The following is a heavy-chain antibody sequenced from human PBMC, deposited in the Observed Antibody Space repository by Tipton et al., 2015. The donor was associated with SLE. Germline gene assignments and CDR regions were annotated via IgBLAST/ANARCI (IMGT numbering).Heavy chain of an antibody. CDR3: ASGADIVGFFAFDI. V-gene: IGHV4-31*11. CDR2: IYYSGST. Sequence: LRLSCAVYGGSFSGYYWSWIRQHPGKGLEWIGYIYYSGSTYYNPSLKSRVTISVDTSKNQFSLKLSSVTAADTAVYYCASGADIVGFFAFDIWGQGTMVTVSS. CDR1: GGSFSGYY. J-gene: IGHJ3*02. D-gene: IGHD1-26*01.